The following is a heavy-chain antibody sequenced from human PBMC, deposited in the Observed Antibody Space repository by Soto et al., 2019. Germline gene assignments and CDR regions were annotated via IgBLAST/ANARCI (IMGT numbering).Heavy chain of an antibody. J-gene: IGHJ4*02. CDR3: ARDPPEVQSAFYS. CDR1: GDSVSINTAA. D-gene: IGHD3-10*01. CDR2: TYYRSKWLT. Sequence: PSQNRSLTCASSGDSVSINTAAWNWIRQSPSRGLEWLGRTYYRSKWLTDYALSVKSRITVSPDTSRHQFSLQLTSVTPEDTGVSYCARDPPEVQSAFYSWGQVAVVTVSS. V-gene: IGHV6-1*01.